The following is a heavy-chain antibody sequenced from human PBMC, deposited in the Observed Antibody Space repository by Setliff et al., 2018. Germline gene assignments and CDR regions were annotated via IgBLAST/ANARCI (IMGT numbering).Heavy chain of an antibody. CDR1: GFTFSNYG. D-gene: IGHD3-22*01. J-gene: IGHJ6*03. Sequence: GGSLRLSCVTSGFTFSNYGMTWVRRAPGKGLEWISYISTSSTIIYYADSVKGRFTISRDNANHSLHLQMNSLRAEDTAVYFCARLALTGYDTSGYYYALEYYYYMDVW. CDR2: ISTSSTII. V-gene: IGHV3-48*01. CDR3: ARLALTGYDTSGYYYALEYYYYMDV.